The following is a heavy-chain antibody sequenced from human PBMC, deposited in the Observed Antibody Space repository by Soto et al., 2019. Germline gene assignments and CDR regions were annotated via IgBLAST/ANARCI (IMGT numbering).Heavy chain of an antibody. CDR3: ARENRYGGGFDY. CDR1: GGSISSSNW. V-gene: IGHV4-4*02. D-gene: IGHD4-17*01. CDR2: IYHSGST. Sequence: SETLSLTCAVSGGSISSSNWWSWVRQPPGKGLEWIGEIYHSGSTNYNPSLKSRVTISVDKPKNQFSLKLSSVTAADTAVYYCARENRYGGGFDYWGQGTLVTVSS. J-gene: IGHJ4*02.